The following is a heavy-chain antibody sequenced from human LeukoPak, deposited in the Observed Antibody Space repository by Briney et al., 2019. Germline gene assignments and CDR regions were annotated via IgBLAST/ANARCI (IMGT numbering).Heavy chain of an antibody. Sequence: TSETLSLTCTVSGGSISSSSYYWGWIRQPPGKGLEWIGSIYYSGSTYYNPSLKSRVTISVDTSKNQFSLKLSSVAAADTAVYYCARQNSRLLRDAFDIWGQGTMVTVSS. CDR3: ARQNSRLLRDAFDI. J-gene: IGHJ3*02. D-gene: IGHD3-10*01. CDR1: GGSISSSSYY. V-gene: IGHV4-39*01. CDR2: IYYSGST.